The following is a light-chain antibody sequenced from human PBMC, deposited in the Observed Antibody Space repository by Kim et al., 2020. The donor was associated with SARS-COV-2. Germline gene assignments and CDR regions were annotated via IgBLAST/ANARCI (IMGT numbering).Light chain of an antibody. J-gene: IGKJ1*01. CDR3: QQYGRSAA. CDR1: QTVNNNY. Sequence: LAPGQRATLSCRASQTVNNNYLAWYQHKPGQAPRLLIHDASTRATGIPDRFSGSGSGTDFTLTISRVEPEDVAVYYCQQYGRSAAFGQGTKVDIK. V-gene: IGKV3-20*01. CDR2: DAS.